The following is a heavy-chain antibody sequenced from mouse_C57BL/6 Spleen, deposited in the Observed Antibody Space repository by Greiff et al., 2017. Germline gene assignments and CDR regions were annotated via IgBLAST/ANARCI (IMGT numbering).Heavy chain of an antibody. CDR1: GYSFTSYY. Sequence: QVQLKESGPELVKPGASVKISCKASGYSFTSYYIHWVKQRPGQGLEWIGWIYPGSGNTKYNEKFKGKATLTAATSSSTAYMQLSSLTSEDSAVYYCARSHYGSSYFDYWGQGTTLTVSS. V-gene: IGHV1-66*01. CDR3: ARSHYGSSYFDY. D-gene: IGHD1-1*01. J-gene: IGHJ2*01. CDR2: IYPGSGNT.